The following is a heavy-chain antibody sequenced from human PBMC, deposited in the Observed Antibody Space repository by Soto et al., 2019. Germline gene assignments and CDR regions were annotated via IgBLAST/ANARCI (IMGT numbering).Heavy chain of an antibody. V-gene: IGHV3-23*01. Sequence: GGSLRLSCAASGFTFSSYAMSWVRQAPGKGLEWVSAISGSGGSTYYADSVKGRFTISRDNSKNTLYLQMNSLRAEDTAVYYCAKDQVTMVRGVIIMLAPFDYWGQGTLVTVYS. CDR2: ISGSGGST. J-gene: IGHJ4*02. D-gene: IGHD3-10*01. CDR1: GFTFSSYA. CDR3: AKDQVTMVRGVIIMLAPFDY.